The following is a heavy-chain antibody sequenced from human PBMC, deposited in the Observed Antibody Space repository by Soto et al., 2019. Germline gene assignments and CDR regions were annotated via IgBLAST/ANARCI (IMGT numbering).Heavy chain of an antibody. V-gene: IGHV4-59*12. CDR1: GGSISSYY. CDR3: ARVNNYYDSSGYYY. Sequence: SETLSLTCTVSGGSISSYYWRWIRQPPGKGLEWIGYIYYSGSTNYNPSLKSRVTISVDTSKNQFSLKLSSVTAADTAVYYCARVNNYYDSSGYYYWGQGTLVTVSS. J-gene: IGHJ4*02. CDR2: IYYSGST. D-gene: IGHD3-22*01.